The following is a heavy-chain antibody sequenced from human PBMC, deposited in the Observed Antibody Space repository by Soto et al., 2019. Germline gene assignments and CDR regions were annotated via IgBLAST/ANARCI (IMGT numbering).Heavy chain of an antibody. J-gene: IGHJ4*02. V-gene: IGHV3-11*01. CDR2: ISASGSTI. CDR3: ARSFSTSSYRPYYFDY. CDR1: GFTFSDYY. Sequence: QVQLVESGGGLVKPGGSLRLSCAASGFTFSDYYMSWIRQAPGKGLEWVLYISASGSTIYYADSVKGRFTVSRDKAKNSLYLQMNSLKAEDTAVYYCARSFSTSSYRPYYFDYCGQGTLVTVSS. D-gene: IGHD6-6*01.